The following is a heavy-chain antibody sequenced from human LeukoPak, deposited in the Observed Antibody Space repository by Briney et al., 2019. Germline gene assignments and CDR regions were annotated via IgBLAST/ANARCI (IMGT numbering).Heavy chain of an antibody. J-gene: IGHJ6*02. Sequence: ASVKVSCTASGYTFTSYAVHWVRQAPGQRLEWMGWINAGNGNTKYSQKFQGRVTITRDTSASTAYMELSSLRSEDTAVYYCARDQIVAAAGTRYYYYGMDVWGQGTTVTVSS. D-gene: IGHD6-13*01. CDR2: INAGNGNT. CDR3: ARDQIVAAAGTRYYYYGMDV. V-gene: IGHV1-3*01. CDR1: GYTFTSYA.